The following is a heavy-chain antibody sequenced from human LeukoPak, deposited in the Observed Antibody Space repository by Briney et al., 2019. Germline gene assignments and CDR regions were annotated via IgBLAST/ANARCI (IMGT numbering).Heavy chain of an antibody. Sequence: ASVQVSCKASGYTFTSYDLNWVRQAPGQGLEWMGWLNPNSGKTGYAQNFHGRVTIARNTSISTVYMELSSLRSEDTAVYYCARDYGGNSGWFDPWGQGTLVTVSS. D-gene: IGHD4-23*01. CDR3: ARDYGGNSGWFDP. V-gene: IGHV1-8*03. CDR1: GYTFTSYD. J-gene: IGHJ5*02. CDR2: LNPNSGKT.